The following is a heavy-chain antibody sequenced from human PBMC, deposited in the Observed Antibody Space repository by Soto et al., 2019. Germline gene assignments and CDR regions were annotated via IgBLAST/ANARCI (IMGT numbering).Heavy chain of an antibody. D-gene: IGHD6-19*01. V-gene: IGHV1-2*02. CDR1: GYTFTDYY. J-gene: IGHJ6*02. CDR2: INPNSGGT. CDR3: ARDQSPYSAWPGMDV. Sequence: GASVKVSCKASGYTFTDYYMHWVRQAPGQGLEWMGWINPNSGGTNYAQKLQGRVTMTRDTSISTAYMELNRLRSDDTAVYYCARDQSPYSAWPGMDVWGQGTTVTVSS.